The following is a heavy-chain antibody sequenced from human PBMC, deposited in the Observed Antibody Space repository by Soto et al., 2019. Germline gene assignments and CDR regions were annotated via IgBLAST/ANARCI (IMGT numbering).Heavy chain of an antibody. CDR1: GFTFSDYY. CDR2: ISSSSSYT. Sequence: PRGSLRLSCAASGFTFSDYYMSWIRQAPGKGLERLSYISSSSSYTNYADSVKGRFTISRDNAKNSLFLQMNSLRADDTAVYYCARDLSSSSTNYFDSWGQGTLVTVSS. V-gene: IGHV3-11*06. CDR3: ARDLSSSSTNYFDS. J-gene: IGHJ4*02.